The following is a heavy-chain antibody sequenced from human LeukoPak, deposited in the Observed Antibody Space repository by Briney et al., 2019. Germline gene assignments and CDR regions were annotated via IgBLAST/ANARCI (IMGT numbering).Heavy chain of an antibody. D-gene: IGHD4-17*01. CDR3: TYGDYPLTY. CDR1: GLTVTNNY. V-gene: IGHV3-66*01. Sequence: GGSLRLSCAASGLTVTNNYWNWVRQPPGKGPEWISLIYSNGDKRYADSVKGRFTFSRDNSKNTLYLQMNSLRAEDTAVYYCTYGDYPLTYWGQGTLVSVSS. J-gene: IGHJ4*02. CDR2: IYSNGDK.